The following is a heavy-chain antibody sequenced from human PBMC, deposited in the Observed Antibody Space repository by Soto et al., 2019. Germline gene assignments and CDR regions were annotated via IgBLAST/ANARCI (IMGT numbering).Heavy chain of an antibody. J-gene: IGHJ5*02. Sequence: SETLSLTCTVSGGSISSSSYYWGRIRQPPGKGLDWIGSIYYTGSTYYNPSLKSRVTISVDTTKNQFYLKLSSVNDADTAMYYCAMTKTTLYTWFDPWGQGTQVTVSS. CDR1: GGSISSSSYY. CDR2: IYYTGST. D-gene: IGHD3-16*01. V-gene: IGHV4-39*07. CDR3: AMTKTTLYTWFDP.